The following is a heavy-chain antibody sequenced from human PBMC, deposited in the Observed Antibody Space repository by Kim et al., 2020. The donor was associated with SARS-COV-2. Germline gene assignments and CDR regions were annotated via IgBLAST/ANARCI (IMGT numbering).Heavy chain of an antibody. V-gene: IGHV4-39*01. CDR1: GGSISSSSYY. Sequence: SETLSLTCTVSGGSISSSSYYWGWIRQPQGKGLEWIGSIYYSGSTYYNPSLKSRVTISVDTSKNQLSLKLSSVTAADTDVYYCSSSRAGNPDYWGQGTLVTVSS. J-gene: IGHJ4*02. D-gene: IGHD6-13*01. CDR3: SSSRAGNPDY. CDR2: IYYSGST.